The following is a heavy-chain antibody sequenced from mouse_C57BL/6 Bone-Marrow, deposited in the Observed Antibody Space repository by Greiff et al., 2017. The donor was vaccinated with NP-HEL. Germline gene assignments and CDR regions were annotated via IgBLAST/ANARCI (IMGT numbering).Heavy chain of an antibody. CDR2: IHPNSGST. J-gene: IGHJ2*01. CDR1: GYTFTSYW. D-gene: IGHD1-2*01. V-gene: IGHV1-64*01. Sequence: QVQLQQPGAELVKPGASVKLSCKASGYTFTSYWMHWVKQRPGQGLEWIGVIHPNSGSTNYNEKFKSKATLTVDKSSSTAYMQLSSLTSEDSAVYYCARDTTAHFDYWGQGTTLTVSS. CDR3: ARDTTAHFDY.